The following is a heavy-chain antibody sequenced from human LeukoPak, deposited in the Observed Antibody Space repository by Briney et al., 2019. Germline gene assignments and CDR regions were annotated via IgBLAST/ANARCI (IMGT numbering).Heavy chain of an antibody. D-gene: IGHD4-23*01. J-gene: IGHJ4*02. CDR1: GYTFTSYY. Sequence: ASVKVSCKASGYTFTSYYMHWVRQAPGQGLEWMGIINPSGGSTSYAQKFQGRVTMTRDMSTSTVYMELSSLRSEDTAVYYCARSGGNALFDYWGQGTLVTVSS. CDR3: ARSGGNALFDY. CDR2: INPSGGST. V-gene: IGHV1-46*01.